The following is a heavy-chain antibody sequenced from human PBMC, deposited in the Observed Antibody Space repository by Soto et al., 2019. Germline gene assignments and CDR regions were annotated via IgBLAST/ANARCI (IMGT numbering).Heavy chain of an antibody. V-gene: IGHV3-64D*06. CDR1: GFTFSSYA. Sequence: PGGSVRLSCSASGFTFSSYAMHWVRQAPGKGLEYVSAISSNGGSTYYADSVKGRFTISRDNSKNTLYLQMSSLRAEDTAVYYCVKSGSAAAGINWYFDIWGRGTLVTVSS. J-gene: IGHJ2*01. D-gene: IGHD6-13*01. CDR3: VKSGSAAAGINWYFDI. CDR2: ISSNGGST.